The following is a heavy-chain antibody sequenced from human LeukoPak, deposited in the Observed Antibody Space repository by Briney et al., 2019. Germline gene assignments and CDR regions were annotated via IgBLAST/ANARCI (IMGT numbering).Heavy chain of an antibody. V-gene: IGHV3-30-3*01. Sequence: GRSLRLSCAASGFTFSSYAMHWVRQAPGKGLEWVAVISYDGSNKYYADSVKGRFTISRDNSKNTLYLQMNSLRTEDTAVYYCARVGYCSSTSCYKYYYYMDVWGKGTTVTVSS. CDR1: GFTFSSYA. D-gene: IGHD2-2*03. CDR3: ARVGYCSSTSCYKYYYYMDV. J-gene: IGHJ6*03. CDR2: ISYDGSNK.